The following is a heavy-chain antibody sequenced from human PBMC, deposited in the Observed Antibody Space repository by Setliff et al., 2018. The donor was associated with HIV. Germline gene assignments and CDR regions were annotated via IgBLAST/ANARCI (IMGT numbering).Heavy chain of an antibody. CDR2: INWNGGRT. CDR3: ARVFGLLTSDAFDI. J-gene: IGHJ3*02. D-gene: IGHD3-22*01. Sequence: GGSLRLSCAASGFTFDDYGMTWVCQAPGKGLEWVSGINWNGGRTGYADSVKGRFTISRDNAKNSLYLQMNSLRAEDTALYYCARVFGLLTSDAFDIWGQGTMVTVSS. V-gene: IGHV3-20*04. CDR1: GFTFDDYG.